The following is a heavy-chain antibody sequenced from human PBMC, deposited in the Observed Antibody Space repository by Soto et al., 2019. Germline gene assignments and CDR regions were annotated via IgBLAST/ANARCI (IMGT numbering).Heavy chain of an antibody. CDR2: IWYDGTDK. D-gene: IGHD3-22*01. Sequence: GGSLRLSCAASGFTFRSYAMHWVRQAPGKGLEWVAVIWYDGTDKYYADSVKGRFTISRDNSKNTLYLQMNSLRVEDTAVYYCARDLQNYDSSGYLDYWGQGTLVTVSS. V-gene: IGHV3-33*01. CDR1: GFTFRSYA. CDR3: ARDLQNYDSSGYLDY. J-gene: IGHJ4*02.